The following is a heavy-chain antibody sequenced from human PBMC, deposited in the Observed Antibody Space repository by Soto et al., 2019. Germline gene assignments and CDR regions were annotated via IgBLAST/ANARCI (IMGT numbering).Heavy chain of an antibody. Sequence: ASVKVSCKASGYTFTSYGISWVRQAPGQGLEWMGWISAYNGNTNYAQKLQGRVTMTTDTSTSTAYMELRSLRSDDTAVYYCAGVDIAVAGYYFDYWGQGTLVTVSS. CDR3: AGVDIAVAGYYFDY. D-gene: IGHD6-19*01. J-gene: IGHJ4*02. CDR1: GYTFTSYG. CDR2: ISAYNGNT. V-gene: IGHV1-18*01.